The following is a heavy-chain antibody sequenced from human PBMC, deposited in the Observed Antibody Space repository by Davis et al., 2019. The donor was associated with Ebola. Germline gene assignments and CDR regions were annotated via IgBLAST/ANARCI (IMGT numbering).Heavy chain of an antibody. CDR2: AYYSGTT. J-gene: IGHJ4*02. D-gene: IGHD4-23*01. Sequence: MPSETLSLTCSVSGGSISGSNNYWGWIRQSPGRGLEWIASAYYSGTTWYSPALKSRVTISVDTSKNQFSLKLSSVTAADTAVYYCARLRWDKLIDSWGQGTLVTVSS. CDR1: GGSISGSNNY. CDR3: ARLRWDKLIDS. V-gene: IGHV4-39*01.